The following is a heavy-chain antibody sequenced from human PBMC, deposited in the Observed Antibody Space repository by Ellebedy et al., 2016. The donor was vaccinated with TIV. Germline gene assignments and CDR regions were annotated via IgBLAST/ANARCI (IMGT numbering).Heavy chain of an antibody. CDR3: ARDCSSGCF. D-gene: IGHD6-19*01. Sequence: GGSLRLSXAASGFIFDDYAMHWVRQGPGKGLEWVSGISWNSGKIGYSDSVKGRFTISRDNAKNTLYLQMNSLRGEDTGVYYCARDCSSGCFWGRGTLVTVSS. J-gene: IGHJ4*02. CDR2: ISWNSGKI. CDR1: GFIFDDYA. V-gene: IGHV3-9*01.